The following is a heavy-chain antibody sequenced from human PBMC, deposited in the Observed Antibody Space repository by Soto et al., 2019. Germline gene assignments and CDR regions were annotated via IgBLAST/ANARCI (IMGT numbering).Heavy chain of an antibody. V-gene: IGHV1-69*13. CDR1: GGTFSSYA. CDR3: ARDIGVMATAYFDY. J-gene: IGHJ4*02. CDR2: IIPIFGTA. D-gene: IGHD2-21*01. Sequence: SVKVSCKASGGTFSSYAISWVRQAPGQGLGWMGGIIPIFGTANYAQKFQGRVTITADESTSTAYMELSSLRSEDTAVYYCARDIGVMATAYFDYWGQGTLVTVSS.